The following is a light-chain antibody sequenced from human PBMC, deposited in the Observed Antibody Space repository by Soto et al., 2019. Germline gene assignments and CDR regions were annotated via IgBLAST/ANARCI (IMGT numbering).Light chain of an antibody. CDR2: DVS. CDR1: QGVTDY. CDR3: QKGGA. V-gene: IGKV3-11*02. Sequence: EIVLTQSPGTLSLPPGERAALSCRASQGVTDYLAWYQQKPGQAPRLLIYDVSQRATGIPVRFSGSGSGRDFTLTISSLEPEDIAIYYCQKGGAFGQGTKVEIK. J-gene: IGKJ1*01.